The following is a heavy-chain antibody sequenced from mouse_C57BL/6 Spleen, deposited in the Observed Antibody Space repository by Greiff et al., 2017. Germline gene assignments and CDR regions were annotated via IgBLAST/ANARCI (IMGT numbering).Heavy chain of an antibody. D-gene: IGHD1-1*01. Sequence: EVKLMESGGGLVKPGGSLKLSCAASGFTFSDYGMHWVRQAPEKGLEWVAYISSGSSTIYYADTVKGRFTISRDNAKNTLCLKMTSLRSEDTAMYYCAIPYGSNAMYYWGQGPSVTVSS. V-gene: IGHV5-17*01. CDR2: ISSGSSTI. CDR1: GFTFSDYG. J-gene: IGHJ4*01. CDR3: AIPYGSNAMYY.